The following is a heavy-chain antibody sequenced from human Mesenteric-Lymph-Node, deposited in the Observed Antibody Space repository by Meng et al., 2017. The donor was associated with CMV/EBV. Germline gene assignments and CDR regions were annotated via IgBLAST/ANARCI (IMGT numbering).Heavy chain of an antibody. CDR1: GFNFSGSA. Sequence: LSCAASGFNFSGSAMHWVRQASGKGLEWVGRIRNKANSYATAYAASVKGRFTISRDDSKNTAYLQMNSLKTEDTAVYYCTSPGPFDYWGQGTLVTVSS. V-gene: IGHV3-73*01. CDR2: IRNKANSYAT. J-gene: IGHJ4*02. CDR3: TSPGPFDY.